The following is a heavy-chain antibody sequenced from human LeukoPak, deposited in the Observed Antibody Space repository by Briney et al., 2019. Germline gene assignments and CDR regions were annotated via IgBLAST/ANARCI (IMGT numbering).Heavy chain of an antibody. J-gene: IGHJ5*02. V-gene: IGHV4-59*08. CDR3: ARTRGRSRSGYNWFDP. Sequence: SETLSLTCTVSGGSISSYYWSWIRQPPGKGLEWIGYIYYSGSTNYNPSLKSRVTISVDTSKNQFSLKLSSVTAADTAVYYCARTRGRSRSGYNWFDPWGQEPWSPSPQ. D-gene: IGHD3-3*01. CDR1: GGSISSYY. CDR2: IYYSGST.